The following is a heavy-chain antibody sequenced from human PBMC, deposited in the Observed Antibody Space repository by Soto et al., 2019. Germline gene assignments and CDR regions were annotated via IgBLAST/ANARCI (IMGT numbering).Heavy chain of an antibody. Sequence: QVQLVESGGGVVQPGGSLRLSCAASGLRFSSYGIHWVLQAPGKGLQWVAVIWFDGSKQYYADSVKGRFNISRDNSKNTVYLQMNSLRADDTAVYYCARELLYGSGSRDFHYYGMDVWGQGTTVNVSS. D-gene: IGHD3-10*01. V-gene: IGHV3-33*01. CDR2: IWFDGSKQ. CDR1: GLRFSSYG. J-gene: IGHJ6*02. CDR3: ARELLYGSGSRDFHYYGMDV.